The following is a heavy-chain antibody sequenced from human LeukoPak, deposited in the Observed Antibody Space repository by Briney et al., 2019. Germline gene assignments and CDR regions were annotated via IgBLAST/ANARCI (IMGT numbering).Heavy chain of an antibody. J-gene: IGHJ4*02. D-gene: IGHD1-26*01. CDR2: ISETGTAI. CDR3: ARGPLGWSDY. Sequence: PGGSLRLSCTASGFTFSGYWMNWVRQAPGKGLEWVSFISETGTAIYYAESVKGRFTISRDIARNSVYLQMNSLRDEDTAMYYCARGPLGWSDYWGQGLLVTVSS. CDR1: GFTFSGYW. V-gene: IGHV3-48*02.